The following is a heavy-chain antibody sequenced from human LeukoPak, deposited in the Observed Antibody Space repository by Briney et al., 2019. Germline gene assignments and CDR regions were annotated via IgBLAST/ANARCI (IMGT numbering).Heavy chain of an antibody. J-gene: IGHJ4*02. V-gene: IGHV3-23*01. D-gene: IGHD1-26*01. CDR2: ISGSGGST. Sequence: GGSLRLSCAASGFTFSSYAMSWVRQAPGKGLEWVSAISGSGGSTYYADSVKGRFTISRDNSKNTLYLEMISLRAEDTAVYYCARAPLSGNSYSGSYYPDYWGQGTLVTVSS. CDR3: ARAPLSGNSYSGSYYPDY. CDR1: GFTFSSYA.